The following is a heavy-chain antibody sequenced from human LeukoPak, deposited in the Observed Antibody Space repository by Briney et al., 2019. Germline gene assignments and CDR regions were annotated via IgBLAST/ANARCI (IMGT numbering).Heavy chain of an antibody. Sequence: GASVKVSCKASGVTFTNYAIDWVRQAPGQGLEWVGGIIPLLGTSSSAQKFQDRVTITADKSTSTAYMELSSLRSEDTAVYYCARVVGLTGYSSSWYSGYYYYMDVWGKGTTVTVSS. V-gene: IGHV1-69*06. CDR1: GVTFTNYA. CDR2: IIPLLGTS. CDR3: ARVVGLTGYSSSWYSGYYYYMDV. J-gene: IGHJ6*03. D-gene: IGHD6-13*01.